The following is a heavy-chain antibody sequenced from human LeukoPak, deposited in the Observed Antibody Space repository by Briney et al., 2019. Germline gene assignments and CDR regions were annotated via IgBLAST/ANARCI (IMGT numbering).Heavy chain of an antibody. D-gene: IGHD1-26*01. V-gene: IGHV4-34*01. CDR3: ARAGSYFAYYYYYYGMDV. CDR2: INHSGST. Sequence: PSETLSLTCAVYGGSFSGYYWSWISQPPGKGLEWIGEINHSGSTNYNPSLKSRVTISVDTSKNQFSLKLSSVTAADTAVYYCARAGSYFAYYYYYYGMDVWGQGTTVTVSS. J-gene: IGHJ6*02. CDR1: GGSFSGYY.